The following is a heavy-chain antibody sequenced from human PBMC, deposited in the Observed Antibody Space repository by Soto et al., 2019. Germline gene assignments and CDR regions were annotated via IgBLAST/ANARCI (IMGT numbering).Heavy chain of an antibody. CDR3: ARDIGETDFWSGYSPYYYYYYYMDV. J-gene: IGHJ6*03. CDR1: GFTFSSYS. Sequence: GESLKISCAASGFTFSSYSMNWVRQAPGKGLEWVSYISSSSSTIYYADSVKGRFTISRDNAKNSLYLQMNSLRAEDTAVYYCARDIGETDFWSGYSPYYYYYYYMDVWGKGTTVTVSS. D-gene: IGHD3-3*01. V-gene: IGHV3-48*01. CDR2: ISSSSSTI.